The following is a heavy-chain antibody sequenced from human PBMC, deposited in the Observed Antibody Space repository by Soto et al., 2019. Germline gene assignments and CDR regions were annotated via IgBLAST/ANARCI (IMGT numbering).Heavy chain of an antibody. CDR3: ARDVYRYSSSWPYYFDY. V-gene: IGHV4-31*03. D-gene: IGHD6-13*01. Sequence: SETLSLTCTVSGGSISSGGYYWSWIRQHPGKGLEWIGYIYYSGSTYYNPSLKSRVTISVDTSKNQFSLKLSSVTAADTAVYYCARDVYRYSSSWPYYFDYWGQGTLVTVSS. CDR1: GGSISSGGYY. J-gene: IGHJ4*02. CDR2: IYYSGST.